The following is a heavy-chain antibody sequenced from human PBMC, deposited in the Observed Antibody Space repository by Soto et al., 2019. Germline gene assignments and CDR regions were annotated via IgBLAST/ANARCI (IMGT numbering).Heavy chain of an antibody. CDR3: ARTGYDRSGYFVEYYFDY. CDR1: GFTFSKYA. Sequence: QVQLVASGGGVVQPERSLRLSCAASGFTFSKYAMHWVRQARGTGLEWVAVISNDGSNPYYADSVKGRFTITRDNSKNTLYLQMNSLREEDTAVYYCARTGYDRSGYFVEYYFDYWGQGTLVTVSS. J-gene: IGHJ4*02. V-gene: IGHV3-30-3*01. D-gene: IGHD3-22*01. CDR2: ISNDGSNP.